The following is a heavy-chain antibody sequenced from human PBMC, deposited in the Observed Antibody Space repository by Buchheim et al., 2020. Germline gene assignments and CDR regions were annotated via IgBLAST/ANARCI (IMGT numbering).Heavy chain of an antibody. Sequence: QVHLVESGGGLVKPGGSLRLSCTASDFTFSVYYMSWIRQAPGKGLEWISYISSSGDTIYYVDSVKGRFIISRDNAKNSVYLQMNSLRAEDTAVYYCARNLGYCSGGACYYFDYWGQGTL. D-gene: IGHD2-15*01. J-gene: IGHJ4*02. CDR2: ISSSGDTI. V-gene: IGHV3-11*01. CDR1: DFTFSVYY. CDR3: ARNLGYCSGGACYYFDY.